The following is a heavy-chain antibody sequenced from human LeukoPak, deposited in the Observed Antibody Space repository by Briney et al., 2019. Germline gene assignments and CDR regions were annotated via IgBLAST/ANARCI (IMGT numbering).Heavy chain of an antibody. CDR3: AAGSQWLVRDDAFDI. CDR2: VVVGSGNT. Sequence: LVTVSCTASGFTFINSAMQWVRQARGQRLEWIEWVVVGSGNTNYAQKFQERVTITRDMSTSTAYMELSSLRSEDTALYYCAAGSQWLVRDDAFDIWGQGTMVTVSS. D-gene: IGHD6-19*01. J-gene: IGHJ3*02. V-gene: IGHV1-58*02. CDR1: GFTFINSA.